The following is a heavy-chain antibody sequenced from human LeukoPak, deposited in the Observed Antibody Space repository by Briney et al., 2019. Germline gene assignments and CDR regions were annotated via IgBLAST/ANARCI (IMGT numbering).Heavy chain of an antibody. Sequence: GGSLRLSCAASGFTFSNAWMSWVRQAPGKGLEWVSYISTSGSTKYYADSVKGRFTISRDNAKNSLYLQMNSLRAEDTAVYYCARDPVAAPGTNYYHYYMDVWGKGTTVTVSS. D-gene: IGHD6-13*01. CDR3: ARDPVAAPGTNYYHYYMDV. CDR1: GFTFSNAW. CDR2: ISTSGSTK. J-gene: IGHJ6*03. V-gene: IGHV3-11*04.